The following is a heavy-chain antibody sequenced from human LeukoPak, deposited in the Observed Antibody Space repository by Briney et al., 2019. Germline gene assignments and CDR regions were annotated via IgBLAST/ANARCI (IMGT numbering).Heavy chain of an antibody. CDR1: GYTFTSYA. D-gene: IGHD6-19*01. J-gene: IGHJ5*02. CDR2: INAGNGNT. CDR3: ARDTPLVAVAEVVFWFDP. Sequence: GASVKVSCKASGYTFTSYAMHWVRQAPGQRLEWMGWINAGNGNTKYSQKFQGRVTITRDTSASTAYMELSSLRSEDTAVYYCARDTPLVAVAEVVFWFDPWGRGTLVTVSS. V-gene: IGHV1-3*01.